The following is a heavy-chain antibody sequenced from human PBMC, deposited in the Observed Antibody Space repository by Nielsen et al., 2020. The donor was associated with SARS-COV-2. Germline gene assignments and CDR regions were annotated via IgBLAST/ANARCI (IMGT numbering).Heavy chain of an antibody. Sequence: SETLSLTCTVSGDSINSGSYYWSWIRQPPGKGLEWIGHIFNTGSTSYNPSLRSRVTILVDTSKNHFSLKLTSVTAADTAVYYCARDRWQQLVPTYWGQGTLVTVSS. CDR3: ARDRWQQLVPTY. V-gene: IGHV4-61*03. CDR1: GDSINSGSYY. CDR2: IFNTGST. D-gene: IGHD6-13*01. J-gene: IGHJ4*02.